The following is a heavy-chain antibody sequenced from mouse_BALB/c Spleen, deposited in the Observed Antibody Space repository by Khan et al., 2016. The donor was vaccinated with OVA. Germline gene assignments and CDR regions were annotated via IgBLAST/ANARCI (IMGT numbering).Heavy chain of an antibody. CDR2: IDPANGNT. D-gene: IGHD4-1*01. J-gene: IGHJ3*01. Sequence: DVHLVESGAELVKPGASVKLSCSASGFNIKDTYMHWVKQRPEQGLDWIGRIDPANGNTKYDPKFQGKATLTADTSSNTAYLQVSSLTSEDTAVYYCARDYWDVFAYWGQGTLVTVSA. CDR1: GFNIKDTY. V-gene: IGHV14-3*02. CDR3: ARDYWDVFAY.